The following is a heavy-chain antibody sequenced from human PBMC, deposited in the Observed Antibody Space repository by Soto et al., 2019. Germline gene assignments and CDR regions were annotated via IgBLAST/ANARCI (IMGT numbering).Heavy chain of an antibody. CDR2: IDPSDSYT. J-gene: IGHJ6*02. D-gene: IGHD3-10*01. CDR1: GYNFTNYW. Sequence: PGESLKISCKGSGYNFTNYWISWVRQMPGKGLELMGRIDPSDSYTRYSPSFQGQVTISADKSISTAYLQWSSLKASDTAMYYCAGGGVRGVITRTRDYYGMDVWGQGTTVTVSS. CDR3: AGGGVRGVITRTRDYYGMDV. V-gene: IGHV5-10-1*04.